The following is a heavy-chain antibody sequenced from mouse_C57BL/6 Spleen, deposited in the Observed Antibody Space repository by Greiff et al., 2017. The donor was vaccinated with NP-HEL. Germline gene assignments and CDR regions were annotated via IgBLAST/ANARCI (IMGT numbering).Heavy chain of an antibody. D-gene: IGHD1-1*01. Sequence: QVQLQQSGAELVRPGTSVKVSCKASGYAFTNYLIEWVKQRPGQGLEWIGVINPGSGGTNYNEKFKGKATLTADKSSSTAYMQLSSLTSEDSAVYFCARRAYGSSLYYFDYWGQGTTLTVSS. CDR1: GYAFTNYL. CDR2: INPGSGGT. V-gene: IGHV1-54*01. J-gene: IGHJ2*01. CDR3: ARRAYGSSLYYFDY.